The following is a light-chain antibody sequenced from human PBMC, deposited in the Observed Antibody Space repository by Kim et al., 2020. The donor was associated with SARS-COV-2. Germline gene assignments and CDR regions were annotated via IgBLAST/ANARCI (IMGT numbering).Light chain of an antibody. CDR1: QSNSRW. CDR3: QQYDNY. Sequence: STLYASVGDRVIIICRASQSNSRWLAWYQQKPGKAPKLLISKASSLQSGVPSRFSGSGSGTEFTLTISSLQPDDFGTYYCQQYDNYFGQGTKLEI. CDR2: KAS. V-gene: IGKV1-5*03. J-gene: IGKJ2*01.